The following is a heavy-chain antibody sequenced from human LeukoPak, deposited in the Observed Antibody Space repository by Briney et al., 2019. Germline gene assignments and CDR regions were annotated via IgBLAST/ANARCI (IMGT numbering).Heavy chain of an antibody. D-gene: IGHD2-8*01. CDR1: GFILTINT. Sequence: GGSLRLSWSTSGFILTINTMQWLRQARGEGREFLSSLNSKGAPAYYAHSVKSRFTSSRDNSKDPLYLPMSSLRDEDTAVYYCVKDLYCTQGVCYHNWGQGTLVTVSS. CDR3: VKDLYCTQGVCYHN. CDR2: LNSKGAPA. V-gene: IGHV3-64D*09. J-gene: IGHJ4*02.